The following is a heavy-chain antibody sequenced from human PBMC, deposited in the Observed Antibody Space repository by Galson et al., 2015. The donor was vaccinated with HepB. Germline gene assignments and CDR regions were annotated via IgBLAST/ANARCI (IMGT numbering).Heavy chain of an antibody. CDR3: ARGIEEGQPIGY. Sequence: SVKVSCKASGYTFTSYAMHWVRQAPGQRLEWMGWINAGNGNTKYSQKFQGRVTITRDTSASTAYMELSSLRSEDTAVYYCARGIEEGQPIGYWGQGTLVTVSS. V-gene: IGHV1-3*01. CDR1: GYTFTSYA. D-gene: IGHD1-26*01. CDR2: INAGNGNT. J-gene: IGHJ4*02.